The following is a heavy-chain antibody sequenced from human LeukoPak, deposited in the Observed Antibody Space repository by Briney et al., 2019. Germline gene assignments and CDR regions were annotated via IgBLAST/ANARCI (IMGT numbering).Heavy chain of an antibody. CDR1: GYVFTGYY. V-gene: IGHV1-2*02. CDR3: ARGYCSGDCFTLSDY. D-gene: IGHD2-21*02. Sequence: ASVKVSCKASGYVFTGYYMHWVRQAPGQGLEWMGWINPNSGGTNYAQKFQGRVTMTRDTSISTAYMELSSLRSDDTAVYYCARGYCSGDCFTLSDYWGQGTLDTVSS. CDR2: INPNSGGT. J-gene: IGHJ4*02.